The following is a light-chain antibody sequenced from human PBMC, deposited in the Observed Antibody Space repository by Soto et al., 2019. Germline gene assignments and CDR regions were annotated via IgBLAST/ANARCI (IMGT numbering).Light chain of an antibody. J-gene: IGLJ1*01. CDR1: SSDVGGYSY. Sequence: QSALTQPASVSGSPGQSITISCTGTSSDVGGYSYVSWYQQHPGKTPKLMIYEVSNRPSGVSHRFSDSKSGNTASLTISGLQAEDEADYYCSSYTDSSNYVFGTGTKLTVL. CDR2: EVS. CDR3: SSYTDSSNYV. V-gene: IGLV2-14*01.